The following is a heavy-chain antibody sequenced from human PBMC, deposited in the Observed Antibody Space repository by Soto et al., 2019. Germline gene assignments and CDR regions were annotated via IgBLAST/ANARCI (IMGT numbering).Heavy chain of an antibody. V-gene: IGHV1-2*04. D-gene: IGHD2-2*02. Sequence: GASVKVSCKASGYTFTGYYMHWVRQAPGQGLEWMGWINPNSGGTNYAQKFQGWVTMTRDTSISTAYMELSRLRSDDTAVYYCAKGDVVVPAAIEWDYYYYYMDVWGKGTTVTVSS. J-gene: IGHJ6*03. CDR1: GYTFTGYY. CDR2: INPNSGGT. CDR3: AKGDVVVPAAIEWDYYYYYMDV.